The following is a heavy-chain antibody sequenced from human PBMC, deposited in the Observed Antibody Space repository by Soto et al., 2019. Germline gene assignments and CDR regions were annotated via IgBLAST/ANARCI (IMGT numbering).Heavy chain of an antibody. D-gene: IGHD2-2*01. Sequence: GGSLRLSCSASGFNFSRYWTHWVRQVPGRGLMWVSHINSDGSRTSYADSVKGRFTISRDNAKNTLYLQVNSLRAEDTAVYYCARDLSSCTSARCYSYYYGMDVWGQGTTVTVSS. J-gene: IGHJ6*02. CDR2: INSDGSRT. V-gene: IGHV3-74*01. CDR3: ARDLSSCTSARCYSYYYGMDV. CDR1: GFNFSRYW.